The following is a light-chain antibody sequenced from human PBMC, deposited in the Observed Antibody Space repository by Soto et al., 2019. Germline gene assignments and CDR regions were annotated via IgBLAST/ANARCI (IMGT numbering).Light chain of an antibody. J-gene: IGLJ1*01. CDR1: SSDVGGYNY. Sequence: QSALTQPTSVSGSPGQSIIITCTGTSSDVGGYNYVSWYQHHPGKAPKLMISDVSDRPSGVSNRFSGSKSGNTASLTISGLQAKDEADYYCSSYTSSSTPWVFGTGTKVTVL. CDR3: SSYTSSSTPWV. V-gene: IGLV2-14*03. CDR2: DVS.